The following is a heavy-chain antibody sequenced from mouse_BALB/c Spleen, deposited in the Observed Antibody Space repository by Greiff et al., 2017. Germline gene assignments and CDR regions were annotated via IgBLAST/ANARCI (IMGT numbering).Heavy chain of an antibody. CDR2: ISSGSSTI. D-gene: IGHD1-1*01. CDR3: ARGSSYGFAY. CDR1: GFTFSSFG. V-gene: IGHV5-17*02. J-gene: IGHJ3*01. Sequence: EVKVVESGGGLVQPGGSRKLSCAASGFTFSSFGMHWVRQAPEKGLEWVAYISSGSSTIYYADTVKGRFTISRDNPKNTLFLQMTSLRSEDTAMYYCARGSSYGFAYWGQGTLVTVSA.